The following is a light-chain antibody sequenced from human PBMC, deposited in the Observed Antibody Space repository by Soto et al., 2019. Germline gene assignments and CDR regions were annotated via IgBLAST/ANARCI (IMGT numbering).Light chain of an antibody. CDR2: GAS. CDR1: QSVSSN. J-gene: IGKJ3*01. Sequence: EIVMTQSPATLSVSPGERATLSCRASQSVSSNLAWYQQKPGQAPRLLIYGASTRATGFPDRFSGSGSGTEFTLTISSLQSEDFAVYSCQQYDNWPFTFGPGTKVDIK. V-gene: IGKV3-15*01. CDR3: QQYDNWPFT.